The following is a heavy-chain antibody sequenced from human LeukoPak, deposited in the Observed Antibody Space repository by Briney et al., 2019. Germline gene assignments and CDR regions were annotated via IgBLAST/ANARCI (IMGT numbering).Heavy chain of an antibody. J-gene: IGHJ4*02. D-gene: IGHD6-19*01. CDR2: ITGSDLST. CDR3: ARSRYSSGRGAFEY. CDR1: GFTVSNFG. V-gene: IGHV3-23*01. Sequence: GGSLRLSCSASGFTVSNFGMSWVRQAPGKGLEWVSIITGSDLSTDYADSVKGRFTISRDNSKNTLYLQMNSLRAEDTAVYYCARSRYSSGRGAFEYWGQGTLVTVSS.